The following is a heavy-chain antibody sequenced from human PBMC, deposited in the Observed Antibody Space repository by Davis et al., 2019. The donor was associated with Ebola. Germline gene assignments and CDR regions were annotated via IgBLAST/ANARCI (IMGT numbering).Heavy chain of an antibody. CDR1: GFTFSDYY. D-gene: IGHD3-3*01. Sequence: GGSLRLSCAASGFTFSDYYMSWIRQAPGKGLEWVSYISSSSSYTNYADSVKGRFTISRDNAKNTLYLQMNDLRAEDTAVYYCAREGRVFGCDYWGQGVLVSVSS. J-gene: IGHJ4*02. CDR3: AREGRVFGCDY. V-gene: IGHV3-11*06. CDR2: ISSSSSYT.